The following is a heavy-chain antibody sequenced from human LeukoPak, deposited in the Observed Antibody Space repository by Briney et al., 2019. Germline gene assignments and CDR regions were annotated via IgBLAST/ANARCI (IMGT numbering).Heavy chain of an antibody. Sequence: PGGSLRLSCAASGFTFSSYAMTWVRQAPGRGLEWVSTISGSGVSTYYADSVKGRFTVSRDNSKNTLYLQMNSLRAEDTAVYYCARVAGDAFDTWGQGTMVTVSS. CDR1: GFTFSSYA. CDR2: ISGSGVST. V-gene: IGHV3-23*01. J-gene: IGHJ3*02. D-gene: IGHD6-19*01. CDR3: ARVAGDAFDT.